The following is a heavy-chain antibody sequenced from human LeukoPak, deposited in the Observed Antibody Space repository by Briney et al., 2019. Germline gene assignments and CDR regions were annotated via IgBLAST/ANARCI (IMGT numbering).Heavy chain of an antibody. CDR1: GYIFTSYW. CDR2: IDPTDSYT. V-gene: IGHV5-10-1*01. CDR3: ARRGRSSSNFDF. Sequence: GESLKISCKGSGYIFTSYWITWVRQMPGKGLEWMGMIDPTDSYTNYSPSFQGHVTISTDKSISTAYLQWSSLKASDTAIYYCARRGRSSSNFDFWGQGTLSPSP. J-gene: IGHJ4*02. D-gene: IGHD6-6*01.